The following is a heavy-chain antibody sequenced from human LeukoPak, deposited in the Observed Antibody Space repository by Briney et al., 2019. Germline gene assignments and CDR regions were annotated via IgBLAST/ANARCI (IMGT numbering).Heavy chain of an antibody. D-gene: IGHD3-10*01. J-gene: IGHJ6*02. CDR3: ARDLSASYSYYYYGLDV. V-gene: IGHV3-48*03. Sequence: GGSLRLSCVASGFTFSSHEVNWVRQAPGKGLEWISCISSSGTTTKYADSVKGRFTIFRDNAKNSLYLQMNSLRAEDTAVYHCARDLSASYSYYYYGLDVWGQGTTVTVSS. CDR2: ISSSGTTT. CDR1: GFTFSSHE.